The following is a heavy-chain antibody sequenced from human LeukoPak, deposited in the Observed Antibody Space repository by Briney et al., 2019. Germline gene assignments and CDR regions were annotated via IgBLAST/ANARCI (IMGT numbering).Heavy chain of an antibody. J-gene: IGHJ4*02. CDR2: INPNSGGT. CDR1: GYTFTGYY. CDR3: ARVVGYSYGYDY. Sequence: ASVKVSCKASGYTFTGYYMHWVRQAPGQGLEWMGWINPNSGGTNYAQKFQGRVTMTTDTSTSTAYMELRSLRSDDTAVYYCARVVGYSYGYDYWGQGTLVTVSS. D-gene: IGHD5-18*01. V-gene: IGHV1-2*02.